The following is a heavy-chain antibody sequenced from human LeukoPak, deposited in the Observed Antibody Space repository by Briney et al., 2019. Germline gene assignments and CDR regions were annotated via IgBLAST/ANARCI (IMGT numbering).Heavy chain of an antibody. V-gene: IGHV3-74*01. CDR2: MNSDGSGT. J-gene: IGHJ6*02. CDR3: ARGRYYGMDV. CDR1: GFTFSTYW. Sequence: GGSLRPSCAASGFTFSTYWMHWVRQAPGKGLVWVSGMNSDGSGTSYADSVKGRFTISRDNAKNTLSLQVNSLRAEDTAVYFCARGRYYGMDVWGQGTTVTVSS.